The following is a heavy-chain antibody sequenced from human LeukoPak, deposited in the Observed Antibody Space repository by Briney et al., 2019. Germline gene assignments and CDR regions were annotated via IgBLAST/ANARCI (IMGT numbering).Heavy chain of an antibody. CDR3: ARDGSSSNWYGGYYYYYMDV. V-gene: IGHV3-66*02. CDR2: IYSGGST. Sequence: GGSLRLSCAASGFTVSSNYMSWVRQAPGKGLEWVSVIYSGGSTYYADSVKGRFTISRDNSKNTLYLQMNSLRTEGTAVYYCARDGSSSNWYGGYYYYYMDVWGKGTPVTVSS. CDR1: GFTVSSNY. J-gene: IGHJ6*03. D-gene: IGHD6-13*01.